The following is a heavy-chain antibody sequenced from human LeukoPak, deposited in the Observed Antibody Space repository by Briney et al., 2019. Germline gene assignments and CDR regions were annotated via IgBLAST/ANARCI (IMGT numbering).Heavy chain of an antibody. J-gene: IGHJ4*02. CDR2: IYYSGST. Sequence: PSETLSLTCTVSGGSISSSSYYWGWIRQPPGKGLEWIGSIYYSGSTYYNPSLKSRVTISVDTSKNQFSLNLGSVTAAGTAVYYCARLYYDSSGYYQICYFDYWGQGTLVTVSS. D-gene: IGHD3-22*01. V-gene: IGHV4-39*01. CDR3: ARLYYDSSGYYQICYFDY. CDR1: GGSISSSSYY.